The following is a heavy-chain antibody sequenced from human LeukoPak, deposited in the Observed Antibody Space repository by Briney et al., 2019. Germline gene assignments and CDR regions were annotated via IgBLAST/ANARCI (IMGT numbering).Heavy chain of an antibody. J-gene: IGHJ4*02. V-gene: IGHV3-30*18. CDR2: ISYDGSNK. D-gene: IGHD1-26*01. CDR1: GFTFSSYG. Sequence: GGSLRLSCAASGFTFSSYGMHWVRQAPGKGLEWVAVISYDGSNKYYADSVKGRFTISRDNSKNTLYLQMNSLRAEDTAVYYCAKDGGTHFDHWGQGTLVTVSS. CDR3: AKDGGTHFDH.